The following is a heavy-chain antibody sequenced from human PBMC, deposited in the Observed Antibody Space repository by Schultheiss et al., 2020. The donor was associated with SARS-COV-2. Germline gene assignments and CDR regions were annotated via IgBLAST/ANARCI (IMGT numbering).Heavy chain of an antibody. CDR1: GYTFTSYY. CDR2: INPSGGST. V-gene: IGHV1-46*01. CDR3: ARESGSSGCFDY. Sequence: ASVKVSCKASGYTFTSYYMHWVRQAPGQGLEWMGIINPSGGSTSYAQKFQGRVTMTRNTSISTAYMELSSLRSEDTAVYYCARESGSSGCFDYWGQGTLVTVSS. J-gene: IGHJ4*02. D-gene: IGHD6-19*01.